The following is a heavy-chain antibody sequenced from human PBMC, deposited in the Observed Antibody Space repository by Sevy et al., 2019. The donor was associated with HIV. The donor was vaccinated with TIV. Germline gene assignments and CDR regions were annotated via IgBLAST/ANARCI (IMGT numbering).Heavy chain of an antibody. D-gene: IGHD2-2*01. CDR3: ARVVPAARSYYYYYGMDV. Sequence: GGCLRLSCAASGFTFSSYGMHWVRQAPGKGLEWVAVIWYDGSNKYYADSVKGRFTISRDNSKNTLYLQMNSLRAEDTAVYYCARVVPAARSYYYYYGMDVWGQGTTVTVSS. J-gene: IGHJ6*02. CDR1: GFTFSSYG. V-gene: IGHV3-33*08. CDR2: IWYDGSNK.